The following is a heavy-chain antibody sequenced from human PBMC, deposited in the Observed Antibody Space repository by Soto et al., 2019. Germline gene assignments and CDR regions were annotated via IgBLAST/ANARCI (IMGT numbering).Heavy chain of an antibody. CDR1: GYTFTGYY. V-gene: IGHV1-2*04. Sequence: ASVKVSCTASGYTFTGYYMHWVRQAPGQGLEWMGWINPNSGGTNYAQKFQGWVTMTRDTSISTAYMELSRLRSDDTAVYYCARASVGNYYMDVWGKGTTVTVSS. D-gene: IGHD1-26*01. CDR3: ARASVGNYYMDV. CDR2: INPNSGGT. J-gene: IGHJ6*03.